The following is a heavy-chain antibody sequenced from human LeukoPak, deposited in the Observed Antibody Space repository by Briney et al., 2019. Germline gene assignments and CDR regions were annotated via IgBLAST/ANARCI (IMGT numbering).Heavy chain of an antibody. CDR1: GFTFSSYS. CDR2: ISSSSSYI. V-gene: IGHV3-21*04. CDR3: AKEKNYYDSSGYYGPDDAFDI. Sequence: PGGSLRLSCAASGFTFSSYSMNWVRQAPGKGLEWVSSISSSSSYIYYADSVKGRFTISRDNAKNTLYLQMNSLRAEETAVYYCAKEKNYYDSSGYYGPDDAFDIWGQGTMVTVSS. J-gene: IGHJ3*02. D-gene: IGHD3-22*01.